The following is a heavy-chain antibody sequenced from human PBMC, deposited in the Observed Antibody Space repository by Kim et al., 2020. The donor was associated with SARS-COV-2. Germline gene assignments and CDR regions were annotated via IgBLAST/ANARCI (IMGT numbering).Heavy chain of an antibody. Sequence: GGSLRLSCAASGFTFSSYAMHWVRQAPGKGLEWVAVISYDGSNKYYADSVKGRFTISRDNSKNTLYLQMNSLRAEDTAVYYCARDLGIAAGALRFIGYSYGYADYWGQGTLVTVSS. V-gene: IGHV3-30*04. CDR2: ISYDGSNK. CDR1: GFTFSSYA. J-gene: IGHJ4*02. CDR3: ARDLGIAAGALRFIGYSYGYADY. D-gene: IGHD5-18*01.